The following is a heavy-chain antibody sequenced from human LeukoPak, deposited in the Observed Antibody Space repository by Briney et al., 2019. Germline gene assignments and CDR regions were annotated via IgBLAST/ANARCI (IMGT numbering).Heavy chain of an antibody. Sequence: SVKVSCKVSGYTLTELSMHWVRQAPGQGLEWMGGIIPIFGTANYAQKFQGRVTITADESTSTAYMELSSLRSEDTAVYYCARESPQEDIVVVPAAIEDYYGMDVWGQGTTVTVSS. V-gene: IGHV1-69*13. CDR3: ARESPQEDIVVVPAAIEDYYGMDV. J-gene: IGHJ6*02. D-gene: IGHD2-2*01. CDR2: IIPIFGTA. CDR1: GYTLTELS.